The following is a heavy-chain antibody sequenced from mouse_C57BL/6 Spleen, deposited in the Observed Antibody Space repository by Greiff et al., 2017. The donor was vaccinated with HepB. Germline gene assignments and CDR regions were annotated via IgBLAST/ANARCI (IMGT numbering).Heavy chain of an antibody. V-gene: IGHV1-53*01. D-gene: IGHD4-1*01. CDR1: GYTFTSYW. J-gene: IGHJ2*01. CDR2: INPSNGGT. CDR3: ARLAGREGYYFDY. Sequence: QVQRRQPGAELVKPGASVKLSCKASGYTFTSYWMHWVKQRPGQGLEWIGNINPSNGGTNYNEKFKSKATLTVDKSSSTAYMQLSSLTSEDSALYYCARLAGREGYYFDYWGQGTTLTVSS.